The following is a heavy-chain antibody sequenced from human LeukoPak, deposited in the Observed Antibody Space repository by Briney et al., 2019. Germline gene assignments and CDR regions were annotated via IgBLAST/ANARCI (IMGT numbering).Heavy chain of an antibody. CDR2: IYYSGST. D-gene: IGHD3-22*01. CDR3: ARRDYDSSGWDV. CDR1: GGSISSGDYY. J-gene: IGHJ4*02. V-gene: IGHV4-30-4*08. Sequence: SETLSLTCTVSGGSISSGDYYWSWIRQPPGKGLEWIGYIYYSGSTYYNPSLKSRVTISVDTSKNQFSLKLSSVIAADTAVYYCARRDYDSSGWDVWGQGTLVTVSS.